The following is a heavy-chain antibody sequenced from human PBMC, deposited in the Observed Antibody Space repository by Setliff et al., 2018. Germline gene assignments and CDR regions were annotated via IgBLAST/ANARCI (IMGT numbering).Heavy chain of an antibody. CDR1: GGSTSSGDAS. CDR3: ARGGGYGSGGSFHNAPFDY. J-gene: IGHJ4*02. V-gene: IGHV4-30-2*01. CDR2: IYHAGST. Sequence: PSETLSLTCAVSGGSTSSGDASWSWVRQPPGKGLEWIGYIYHAGSTYYNPSLESRVTISIDKPNKRFSLELRSLTAADTALYYCARGGGYGSGGSFHNAPFDYWGQGMLVTVSS. D-gene: IGHD3-10*01.